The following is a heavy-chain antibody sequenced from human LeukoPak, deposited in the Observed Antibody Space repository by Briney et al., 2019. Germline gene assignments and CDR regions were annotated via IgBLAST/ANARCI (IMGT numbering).Heavy chain of an antibody. CDR3: PRKILLDCPYFDY. J-gene: IGHJ4*02. D-gene: IGHD2-21*02. Sequence: SETLSLTCIVSGGSISSISYYWGWIRQPPGKGLEWIGSIDYSGTTYYNPSLKSRVTISVDTSKNQFSLKLRSVTAADTAVYYSPRKILLDCPYFDYWGQGSLVTVSS. CDR2: IDYSGTT. V-gene: IGHV4-39*07. CDR1: GGSISSISYY.